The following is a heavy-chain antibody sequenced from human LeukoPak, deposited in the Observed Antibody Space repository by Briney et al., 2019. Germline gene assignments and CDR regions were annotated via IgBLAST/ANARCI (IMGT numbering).Heavy chain of an antibody. CDR1: GFTFSDYY. Sequence: GGSLRLSCAASGFTFSDYYMSWIRQAPGKGLEWVSYISSSSSHTNYADSVKGRFTISRDNAKNSLYLQMNSLRAEDTAVYYCARGQPPSYYDMDVWGQGTTVTVSS. CDR2: ISSSSSHT. J-gene: IGHJ6*02. CDR3: ARGQPPSYYDMDV. V-gene: IGHV3-11*06. D-gene: IGHD6-13*01.